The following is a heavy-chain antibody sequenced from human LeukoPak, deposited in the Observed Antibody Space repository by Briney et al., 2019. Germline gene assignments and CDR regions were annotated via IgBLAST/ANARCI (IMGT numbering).Heavy chain of an antibody. V-gene: IGHV3-21*01. Sequence: GGSLRLSCAASGFTVSSNYMSWVRQAPGKGLEWVSSITSSNSCIHYADSVKGRFTISRDNAKNSLYLQMNSLRAEDTAIYYCTRDQNFYGSGRGFDPWGQGTLVTVSS. CDR1: GFTVSSNY. D-gene: IGHD3-10*01. CDR2: ITSSNSCI. J-gene: IGHJ5*02. CDR3: TRDQNFYGSGRGFDP.